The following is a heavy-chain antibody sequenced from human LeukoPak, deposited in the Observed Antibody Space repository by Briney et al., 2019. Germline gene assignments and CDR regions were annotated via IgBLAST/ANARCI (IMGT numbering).Heavy chain of an antibody. J-gene: IGHJ4*02. D-gene: IGHD2-8*01. V-gene: IGHV7-4-1*02. CDR1: GYTFTSYA. CDR2: INTNTGNP. CDR3: ARTYCTNGVCYPYFDY. Sequence: GASVKVSCKASGYTFTSYAMNWVRQAPGQGLEWMGWINTNTGNPTYAQGFTGRFVFSLDTSVSTAYLQISSLKAEDTAVYYCARTYCTNGVCYPYFDYWGQGTLVTVSS.